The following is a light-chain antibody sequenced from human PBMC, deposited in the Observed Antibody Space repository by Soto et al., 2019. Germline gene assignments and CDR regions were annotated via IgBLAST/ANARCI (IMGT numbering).Light chain of an antibody. Sequence: DIQMTQSPSTLSASVGDRVTITCRASQSISSWLAWYQQKPGRAPKLLIYKASSLETGVPSRFSGSGSGTEFPLTISSLQPDDFATYYCQQCNSYPFTFGQGTKLEIK. CDR2: KAS. V-gene: IGKV1-5*03. J-gene: IGKJ2*01. CDR1: QSISSW. CDR3: QQCNSYPFT.